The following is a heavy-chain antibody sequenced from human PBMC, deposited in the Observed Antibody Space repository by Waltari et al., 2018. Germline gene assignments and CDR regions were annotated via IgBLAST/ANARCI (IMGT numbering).Heavy chain of an antibody. CDR2: KKQDGSEK. V-gene: IGHV3-7*01. CDR3: ARGRQGMDV. Sequence: EVQLVESGGGLVQPGGSLRLSCAASGFTFSSYWMSWGRQAPGEGLGGVANKKQDGSEKDYVDSVKGRFTISRDNAKNSLYLQMNSLRAEDTAVYYCARGRQGMDVWGQGTTVTVSS. D-gene: IGHD1-1*01. J-gene: IGHJ6*02. CDR1: GFTFSSYW.